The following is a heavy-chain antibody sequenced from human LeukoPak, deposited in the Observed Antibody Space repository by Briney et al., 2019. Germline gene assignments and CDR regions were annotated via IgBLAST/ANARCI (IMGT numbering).Heavy chain of an antibody. V-gene: IGHV4-59*01. CDR2: IYYSGST. J-gene: IGHJ5*01. D-gene: IGHD3-10*01. Sequence: SETLSLTCTVSGGSISSYYWSWIRQPPGKGLEWIGYIYYSGSTNYNPSLKSRVTISVDTSKNQFSLKLSSVTAADTAVYYCARGGGSLYFGDRECDWFDPWGQGTLVTGSP. CDR3: ARGGGSLYFGDRECDWFDP. CDR1: GGSISSYY.